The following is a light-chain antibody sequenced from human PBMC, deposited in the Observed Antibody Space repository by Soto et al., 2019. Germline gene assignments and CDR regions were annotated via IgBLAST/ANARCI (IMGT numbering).Light chain of an antibody. V-gene: IGLV2-14*01. CDR3: SSYTSSSTLYV. J-gene: IGLJ1*01. Sequence: QSALTQPASVSGSPGQSITISRTGTSSDVGGYNYVSWYQQHPGKAPKLMIYDVSNRPSGVSNRFSGSKSGNTASLTISGLQAEDEADYYCSSYTSSSTLYVFGTGTKV. CDR2: DVS. CDR1: SSDVGGYNY.